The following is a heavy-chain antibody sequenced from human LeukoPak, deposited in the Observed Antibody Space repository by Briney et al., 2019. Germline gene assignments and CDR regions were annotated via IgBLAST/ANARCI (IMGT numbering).Heavy chain of an antibody. V-gene: IGHV1-46*01. J-gene: IGHJ4*02. CDR1: GYTFTNYY. D-gene: IGHD5-18*01. CDR2: IDPSGGST. CDR3: ARDWGIQQWPPSYFDY. Sequence: GASVKVSCKASGYTFTNYYMHWVRQAPGQGLEWMGIIDPSGGSTTYAQKFQGRVTMTRDTSTSTVYVELTSLRSEDTAMYYCARDWGIQQWPPSYFDYWGQGTLVTVSS.